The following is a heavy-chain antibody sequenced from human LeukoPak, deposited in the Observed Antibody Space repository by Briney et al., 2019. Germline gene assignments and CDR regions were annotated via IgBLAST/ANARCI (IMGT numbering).Heavy chain of an antibody. CDR1: GFTFSSYA. V-gene: IGHV3-23*01. Sequence: GGSLRLSCAASGFTFSSYAMSWVRQAPGKGLEWVSAISGSGGSTYYADSVKGRFTISRDNSKNTLYLQMSSLRAEDTAVYYCVRYGAGWYKDYWGQGTLVTVSS. CDR2: ISGSGGST. D-gene: IGHD6-19*01. CDR3: VRYGAGWYKDY. J-gene: IGHJ4*02.